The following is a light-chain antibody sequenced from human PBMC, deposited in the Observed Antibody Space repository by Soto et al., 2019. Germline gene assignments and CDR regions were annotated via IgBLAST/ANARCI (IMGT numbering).Light chain of an antibody. CDR1: QSVSGY. Sequence: EIVLTQSTATLSLSPGETSTLSCRASQSVSGYIGWYQQKPGQAPRLLIYTDSNRATGIPARFSGSGSGTDFTLTISSLEPEDFSVYYCQQRSNWPITFGQGTRLEVK. CDR3: QQRSNWPIT. V-gene: IGKV3-11*01. CDR2: TDS. J-gene: IGKJ5*01.